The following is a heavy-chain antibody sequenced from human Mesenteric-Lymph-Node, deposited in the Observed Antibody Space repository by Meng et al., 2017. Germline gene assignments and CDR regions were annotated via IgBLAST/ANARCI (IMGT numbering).Heavy chain of an antibody. CDR3: ARSRGAATLPRRENYYYGMDV. V-gene: IGHV3-9*01. D-gene: IGHD2-15*01. CDR2: ISWNSGSI. CDR1: GFTFDDYA. J-gene: IGHJ6*02. Sequence: GGSLRLSCAASGFTFDDYAMHWVRQAPGKGLEWVSGISWNSGSIGYADSVKGRFTISRDNAKNSLYLQMNSLRAEDTALYYCARSRGAATLPRRENYYYGMDVWGQGTTVTVSS.